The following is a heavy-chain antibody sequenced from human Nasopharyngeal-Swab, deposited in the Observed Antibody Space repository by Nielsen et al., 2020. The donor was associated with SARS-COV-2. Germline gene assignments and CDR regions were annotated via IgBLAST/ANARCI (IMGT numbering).Heavy chain of an antibody. Sequence: ASVKVSCKASGYTFTGYYMYWVRQAPGQGLEWMGRINPNSGGTNYAQKFQGWVTMTRDTSISTAYMELSRLRSDDTAVYYCARDRRGRYYDSSGYYFPFDYWGQGTLVTVSS. V-gene: IGHV1-2*04. J-gene: IGHJ4*02. CDR3: ARDRRGRYYDSSGYYFPFDY. D-gene: IGHD3-22*01. CDR2: INPNSGGT. CDR1: GYTFTGYY.